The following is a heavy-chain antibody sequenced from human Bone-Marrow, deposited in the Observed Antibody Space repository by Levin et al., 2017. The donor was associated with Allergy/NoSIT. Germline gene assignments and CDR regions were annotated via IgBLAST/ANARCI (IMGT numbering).Heavy chain of an antibody. CDR2: IYPGDSDT. V-gene: IGHV5-51*01. CDR1: GYSFSDYW. Sequence: ASVKVSCQGSGYSFSDYWIGWVRQMPGKGLEWMGIIYPGDSDTRYSPSFQGQVTISADKSIATAYLQWSSLKVSDTAMYYCARLITGRLDPWGQGTLVTVSS. J-gene: IGHJ5*02. D-gene: IGHD3-16*01. CDR3: ARLITGRLDP.